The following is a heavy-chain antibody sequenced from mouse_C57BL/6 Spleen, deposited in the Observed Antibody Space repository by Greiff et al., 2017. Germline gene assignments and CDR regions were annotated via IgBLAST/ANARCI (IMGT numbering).Heavy chain of an antibody. D-gene: IGHD2-12*01. CDR1: GYTFTSYW. CDR2: IHPNSGST. Sequence: QVQLQQPGAELVKPGASVKLSCKASGYTFTSYWMHWVKQRPGQGLEWIGMIHPNSGSTNYNEKFKSKATLTVDKSSSTAYMQLSSLTSEDSAVYYCASPLYDGAWFAYWGQGTLVTVSA. J-gene: IGHJ3*01. V-gene: IGHV1-64*01. CDR3: ASPLYDGAWFAY.